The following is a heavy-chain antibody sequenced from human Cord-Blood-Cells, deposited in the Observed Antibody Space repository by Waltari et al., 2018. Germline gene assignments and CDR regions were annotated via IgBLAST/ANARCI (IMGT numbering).Heavy chain of an antibody. CDR2: IYYSGST. J-gene: IGHJ3*02. Sequence: QLQLQESGPGLVQPSETLSLTCTVSGGSISSSSYYWGWIRQPPGKGLEWIGSIYYSGSTYYNPSLKSRVTISVDTSKNQFSLKLSSVTAADTAVYYCARFSSSWYFYAFDIWGQGTMVTVSS. V-gene: IGHV4-39*01. CDR1: GGSISSSSYY. D-gene: IGHD6-13*01. CDR3: ARFSSSWYFYAFDI.